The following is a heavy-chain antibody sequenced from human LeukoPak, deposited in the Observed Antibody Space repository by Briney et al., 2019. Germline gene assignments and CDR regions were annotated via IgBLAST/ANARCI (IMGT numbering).Heavy chain of an antibody. Sequence: PSQTLSLTCTVAGGSISSGSYYWSWIRQPAGKGLEWIGYIYYSGSTNYNPSPKSRVTISVDTSKNQFSLKVNSVTAADTAVYYCARGPRAAAYYYYYMDVWGKGTTVTISS. CDR2: IYYSGST. J-gene: IGHJ6*03. D-gene: IGHD6-13*01. V-gene: IGHV4-61*10. CDR1: GGSISSGSYY. CDR3: ARGPRAAAYYYYYMDV.